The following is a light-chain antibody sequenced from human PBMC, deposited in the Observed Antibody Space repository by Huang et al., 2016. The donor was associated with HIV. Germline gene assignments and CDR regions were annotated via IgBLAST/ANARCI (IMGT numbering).Light chain of an antibody. CDR2: GAS. CDR3: QQYDNPPTT. Sequence: EIIMTQFPATLSVSPGERANLSCRASQSVGTKSAWYQQKPGQAPRLLIFGASNRATGIPARFSGSGSGTEFTLTISNLQSEDFAVYYCQQYDNPPTTFGPGTKV. CDR1: QSVGTK. V-gene: IGKV3-15*01. J-gene: IGKJ3*01.